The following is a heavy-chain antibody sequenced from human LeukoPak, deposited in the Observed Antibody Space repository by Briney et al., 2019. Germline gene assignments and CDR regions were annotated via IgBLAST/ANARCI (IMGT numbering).Heavy chain of an antibody. V-gene: IGHV3-48*03. CDR3: ASWPYSSSWNGHVY. CDR2: ISSSGSTI. Sequence: GGSLRLSCAASGFTFSSYEMNWVRQAPGKGLEWVSYISSSGSTIYYADSVKGRFTISRDNAKNSLYLQMNSLRAEDTAVYYCASWPYSSSWNGHVYWGQGTLVTVSS. CDR1: GFTFSSYE. J-gene: IGHJ4*02. D-gene: IGHD6-13*01.